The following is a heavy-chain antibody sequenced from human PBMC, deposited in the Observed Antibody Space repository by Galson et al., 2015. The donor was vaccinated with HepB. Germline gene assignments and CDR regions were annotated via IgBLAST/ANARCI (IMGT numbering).Heavy chain of an antibody. CDR1: GGTFSSYA. CDR3: ARASLGYCSSTSCLIYYYYGMDV. Sequence: SVKVSCKASGGTFSSYAISWVRQAPGQGLEWMGGIIPIFGTANYAQKFQGRVTITADESTSTAYMELSSLRSEDTAVYYCARASLGYCSSTSCLIYYYYGMDVWGQGTTVTVSS. V-gene: IGHV1-69*13. D-gene: IGHD2-2*01. J-gene: IGHJ6*02. CDR2: IIPIFGTA.